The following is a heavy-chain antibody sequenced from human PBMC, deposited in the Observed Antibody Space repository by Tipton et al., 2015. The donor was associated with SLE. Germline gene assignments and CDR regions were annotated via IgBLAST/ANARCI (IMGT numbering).Heavy chain of an antibody. V-gene: IGHV4-34*01. Sequence: GLVKPSETLSLTCAVYGGSFSGYYWSWIRQPPGKGLEWIGEINHSGSTNYNPSLKSRVTISVDTSKNQFSLKLSSVTAADTAVYYCARGGVPLGYCSSTSCPDSYYYGMDVWGQGTTVTVSS. CDR3: ARGGVPLGYCSSTSCPDSYYYGMDV. J-gene: IGHJ6*02. CDR2: INHSGST. D-gene: IGHD2-2*01. CDR1: GGSFSGYY.